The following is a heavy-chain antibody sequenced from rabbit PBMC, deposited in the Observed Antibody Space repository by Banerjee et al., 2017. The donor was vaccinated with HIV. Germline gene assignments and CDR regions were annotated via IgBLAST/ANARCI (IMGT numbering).Heavy chain of an antibody. D-gene: IGHD2-1*01. CDR2: IYAGSGGSA. J-gene: IGHJ4*01. V-gene: IGHV1S40*01. CDR1: GFSFSSSYY. Sequence: QSLEESGGDLVKPGASLTLTCTASGFSFSSSYYMCWVRQAPGKGLEWITCIYAGSGGSAYYASWAKGRFTVSKTSSTTVTLQMTSLTAADTATYFCASNSYDDYGDYFGEYYFNLWGPGTLVTVS. CDR3: ASNSYDDYGDYFGEYYFNL.